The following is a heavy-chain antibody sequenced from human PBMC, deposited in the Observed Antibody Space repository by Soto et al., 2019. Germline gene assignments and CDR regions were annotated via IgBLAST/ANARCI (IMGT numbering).Heavy chain of an antibody. Sequence: SETLSLTCTVSGGSISSGGYYWSWIRQPPGKGLEWIGEINHSGSTNYNPSLKSRVTISVDTSKNQFSLKLSSVTAADTAVYYCARGRGRSIAARPNYYGMDVWGQGTTVTVSS. D-gene: IGHD6-6*01. CDR3: ARGRGRSIAARPNYYGMDV. V-gene: IGHV4-39*07. J-gene: IGHJ6*02. CDR1: GGSISSGGYY. CDR2: INHSGST.